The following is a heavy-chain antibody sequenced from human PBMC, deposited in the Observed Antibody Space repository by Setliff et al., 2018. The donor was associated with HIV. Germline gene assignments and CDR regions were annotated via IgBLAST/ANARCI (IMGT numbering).Heavy chain of an antibody. V-gene: IGHV3-48*01. J-gene: IGHJ6*03. Sequence: GESLKISCAASGFTFSSYSMNWVRQAPGKGLEWVSFISGNSGAVTYADSVKGRFTISRDNAKNTLYLQMNSLRAEDTAVYYCAKFGQQPSLGYYYYMDVWGKGTTVTVSS. CDR1: GFTFSSYS. D-gene: IGHD6-13*01. CDR2: ISGNSGAV. CDR3: AKFGQQPSLGYYYYMDV.